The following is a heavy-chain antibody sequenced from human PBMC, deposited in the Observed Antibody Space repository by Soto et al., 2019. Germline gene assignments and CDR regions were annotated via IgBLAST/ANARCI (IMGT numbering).Heavy chain of an antibody. J-gene: IGHJ5*02. CDR3: ARDKGFLPPFDP. CDR1: GGSISSGDYY. CDR2: IYYSGST. Sequence: PSETLSLTCTVSGGSISSGDYYWSWIRQPPGKGLEWIGYIYYSGSTYYNPSLKSRVTISVDTSKNQFSLKLSSVTAADTAVYYCARDKGFLPPFDPWGQGTLVTVSS. V-gene: IGHV4-30-4*01.